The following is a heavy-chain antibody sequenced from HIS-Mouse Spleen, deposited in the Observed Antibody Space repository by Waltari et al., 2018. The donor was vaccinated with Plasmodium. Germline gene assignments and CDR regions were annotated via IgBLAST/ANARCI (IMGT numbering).Heavy chain of an antibody. CDR2: IWYDGSNK. CDR1: GFPFSRIG. V-gene: IGHV3-33*06. CDR3: AKVAQGTRDAFDI. D-gene: IGHD2-8*01. J-gene: IGHJ3*02. Sequence: QVQLVESGGGVVQPGRSLRLSCAASGFPFSRIGMHWVRQAPGKGLEWVAVIWYDGSNKYYADSVKGRFTISRDNSKNTLYLQMNSLRAEDTAVYYCAKVAQGTRDAFDIWGQGTMVTVSS.